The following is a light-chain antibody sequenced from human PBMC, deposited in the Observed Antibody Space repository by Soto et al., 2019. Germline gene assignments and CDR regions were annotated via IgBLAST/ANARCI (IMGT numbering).Light chain of an antibody. CDR1: SSDVGGYNY. J-gene: IGLJ1*01. V-gene: IGLV2-14*01. Sequence: QSALTQPASVSGSPGQSITISCTGTSSDVGGYNYVSWYQQHPGKAPKLMIYEVSNRPSGVSNRFSGYKSGNTASLTISGLQAEDEAEYYCSSYTSSSTYVFGTGTKMTVL. CDR3: SSYTSSSTYV. CDR2: EVS.